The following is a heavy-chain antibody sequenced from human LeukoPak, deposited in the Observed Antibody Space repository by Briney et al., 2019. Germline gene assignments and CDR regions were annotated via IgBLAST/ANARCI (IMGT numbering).Heavy chain of an antibody. CDR3: ARALAYCGGDCPLDY. D-gene: IGHD2-21*02. CDR2: INPNSGGT. V-gene: IGHV1-2*02. CDR1: GYTFTGYY. Sequence: GASVKVSFKASGYTFTGYYMHWVRQAPGQGLEWMGWINPNSGGTNYAQKFQGRVTMTRDTSISTAYMELSRLRSDDTAVYYCARALAYCGGDCPLDYWGQGTLVTVSS. J-gene: IGHJ4*02.